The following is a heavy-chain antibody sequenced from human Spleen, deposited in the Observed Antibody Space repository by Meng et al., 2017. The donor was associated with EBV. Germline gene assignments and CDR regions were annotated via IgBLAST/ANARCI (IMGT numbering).Heavy chain of an antibody. V-gene: IGHV3-74*02. CDR3: ARHGRMIRGLISFFDY. Sequence: EGLRVGAGGGLVKPGRSLRLSCAASGFTFDDYAMHWVRQAPGKGLVWVSRINGDGSSTSYADSVKGRFTISRDNAKNTLYLQVNSLRAEDTAVYYCARHGRMIRGLISFFDYWGQGTLVTVSS. D-gene: IGHD3-10*01. CDR2: INGDGSST. J-gene: IGHJ4*02. CDR1: GFTFDDYA.